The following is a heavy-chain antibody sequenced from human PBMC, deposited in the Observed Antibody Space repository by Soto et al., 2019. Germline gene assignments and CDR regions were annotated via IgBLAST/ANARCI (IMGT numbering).Heavy chain of an antibody. V-gene: IGHV6-1*01. D-gene: IGHD2-8*01. Sequence: SQTLSLTCAISGDSVSSNSAAWNWIRQSPSRGLEWLGRTYYRSKWYNDYAVSVKSRITINPDTSKNQFSLQLNSVTPEDTAVDYCERALSNGVSYTWDVFDIWGKGTMVPV. CDR3: ERALSNGVSYTWDVFDI. CDR2: TYYRSKWYN. J-gene: IGHJ3*02. CDR1: GDSVSSNSAA.